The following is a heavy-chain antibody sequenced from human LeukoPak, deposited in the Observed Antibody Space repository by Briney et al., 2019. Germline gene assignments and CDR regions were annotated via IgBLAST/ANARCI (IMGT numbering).Heavy chain of an antibody. CDR3: TTDLAGPNYYDSSPFYRY. D-gene: IGHD3-22*01. V-gene: IGHV3-15*01. CDR1: GFTFSNAW. CDR2: IKSKTDGGTT. J-gene: IGHJ4*02. Sequence: PGGSLRLSCAASGFTFSNAWMSWVRQAPGKGLEWVGRIKSKTDGGTTDYAAPVKGRFTISRDDSKNTLYLQMNSLKTEDTAVYYCTTDLAGPNYYDSSPFYRYWGQGTLVTVSS.